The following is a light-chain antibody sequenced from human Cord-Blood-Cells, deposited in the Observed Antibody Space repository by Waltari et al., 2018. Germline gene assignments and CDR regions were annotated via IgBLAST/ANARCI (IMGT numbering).Light chain of an antibody. Sequence: DIQMTQSPSSLSASVGDRVTITCRASQSISSYLNWYQQKPGKAPKLLIYAASSLQSGVPSRVSGSGSGTDFTLTINSLQPEDFATYYCQQSYSTPYTFGQGTKLEIK. CDR1: QSISSY. CDR3: QQSYSTPYT. V-gene: IGKV1-39*01. CDR2: AAS. J-gene: IGKJ2*01.